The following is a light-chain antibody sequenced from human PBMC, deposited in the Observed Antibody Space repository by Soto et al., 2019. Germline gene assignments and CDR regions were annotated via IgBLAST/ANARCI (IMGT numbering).Light chain of an antibody. CDR2: GNS. V-gene: IGLV1-40*01. CDR1: SSNLGAGYD. J-gene: IGLJ1*01. CDR3: QSYDSSLSGSYV. Sequence: QSVLAQPPSVSGAPGQRVTISCTGGSSNLGAGYDVHWYQQLPGTAPKVLIYGNSNRPSGVPDRFSGPKSGTSAALAITGLQAEDEADYYCQSYDSSLSGSYVFGTGTKVTVL.